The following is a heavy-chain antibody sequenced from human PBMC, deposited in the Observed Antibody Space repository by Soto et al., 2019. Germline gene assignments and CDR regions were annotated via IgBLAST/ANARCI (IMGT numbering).Heavy chain of an antibody. CDR1: GFTFSSYD. CDR2: IGTAGDT. D-gene: IGHD4-4*01. J-gene: IGHJ6*02. Sequence: EVQLVESGGGLVQPGGSLRLSCAASGFTFSSYDMHWVRQATGKGLEWVSAIGTAGDTYYPGSVKGRFTISRENAKNSLYLQMNSLRAGDTAVYYCARTRNKNYYYYGMDFWGQGTTVTVSS. V-gene: IGHV3-13*01. CDR3: ARTRNKNYYYYGMDF.